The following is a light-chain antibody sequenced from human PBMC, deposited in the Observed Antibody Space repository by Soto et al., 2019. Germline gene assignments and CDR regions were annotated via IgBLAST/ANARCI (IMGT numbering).Light chain of an antibody. Sequence: EIVLTQSPGTLSVSPVDGATLSCRASQTVGKNYLAWYQQRPGQAPRLLIHGASSRATGIPDRFSGSESGTDFTLTISRLEPEDFAVYYCHQYGSSLWTFGQGTKVDIK. CDR2: GAS. CDR1: QTVGKNY. V-gene: IGKV3-20*01. J-gene: IGKJ1*01. CDR3: HQYGSSLWT.